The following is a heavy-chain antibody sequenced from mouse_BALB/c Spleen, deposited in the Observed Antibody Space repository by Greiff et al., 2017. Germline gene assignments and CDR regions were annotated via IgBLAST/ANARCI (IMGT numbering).Heavy chain of an antibody. J-gene: IGHJ3*01. CDR3: ARELTGTKSFAY. CDR2: ISYSGST. V-gene: IGHV3-2*02. CDR1: GYSITSDYA. Sequence: EVQLQESGPGLVKPSQSLSLTCTVTGYSITSDYAWNWIRQFPGNKLEWMGYISYSGSTSYNPSLKSRISITRDTSKNQFFLQLNSVTTEDTATYYCARELTGTKSFAYWGQGTLVTVSA. D-gene: IGHD4-1*01.